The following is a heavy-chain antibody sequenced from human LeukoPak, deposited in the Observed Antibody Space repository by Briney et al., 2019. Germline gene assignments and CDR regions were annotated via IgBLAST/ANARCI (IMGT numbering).Heavy chain of an antibody. CDR1: GFTFYSYW. J-gene: IGHJ2*01. Sequence: GGSLRLSCAASGFTFYSYWMSWVRQAPGKGPEWVANIKQDGSEKKYVDSVKGRFTISRDNAKNSLFLQVNSLRVEDTAVYYCTRARTIGGITIPFDLWGRGTLVTVSS. CDR3: TRARTIGGITIPFDL. CDR2: IKQDGSEK. D-gene: IGHD3-3*01. V-gene: IGHV3-7*01.